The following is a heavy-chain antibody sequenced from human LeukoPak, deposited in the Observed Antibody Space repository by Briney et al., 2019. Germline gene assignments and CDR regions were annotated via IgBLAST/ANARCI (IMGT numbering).Heavy chain of an antibody. CDR2: INPDSGGT. D-gene: IGHD6-6*01. J-gene: IGHJ3*02. V-gene: IGHV1-2*02. CDR3: ARGWQGATASRAFHI. Sequence: ASVKVSCKASGYTFTGYYMHWVRQAPGQGLEWMGWINPDSGGTNYAQMFQGRVTMTRDTSIRTAYMELSRLTSDDTAVYYCARGWQGATASRAFHIWGQGIMVTVSS. CDR1: GYTFTGYY.